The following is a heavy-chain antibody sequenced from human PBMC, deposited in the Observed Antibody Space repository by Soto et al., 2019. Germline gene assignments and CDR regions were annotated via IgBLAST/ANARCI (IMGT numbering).Heavy chain of an antibody. J-gene: IGHJ4*02. CDR2: ISGDGINT. CDR3: ARGNLSFDFDS. D-gene: IGHD1-26*01. V-gene: IGHV3-30*03. Sequence: QLVESGGDVVQPGKSLRLSCAASGFNFGFFGIHWVRQAPGKGLEWVAFISGDGINTQYADSVRGRFTLSRDYSRKTMYLQMDSLRDEDTALYYCARGNLSFDFDSWGLGTLVTVSS. CDR1: GFNFGFFG.